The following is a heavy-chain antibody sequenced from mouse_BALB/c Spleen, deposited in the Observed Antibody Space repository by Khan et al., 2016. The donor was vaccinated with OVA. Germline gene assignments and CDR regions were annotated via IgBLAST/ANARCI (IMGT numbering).Heavy chain of an antibody. CDR2: ISPYPGST. V-gene: IGHV1S137*01. CDR3: ARPAYDGYYDY. J-gene: IGHJ2*01. Sequence: QVQLQQSGPELVRPGVSVKISCKGSGYTFTDYAMYWVKQSHAKSLEWIGLISPYPGSTNYNKKFKGKSTMTADKSSSTAYMELSRWTSEDSAIYYCARPAYDGYYDYWGQGTALTVSA. D-gene: IGHD2-3*01. CDR1: GYTFTDYA.